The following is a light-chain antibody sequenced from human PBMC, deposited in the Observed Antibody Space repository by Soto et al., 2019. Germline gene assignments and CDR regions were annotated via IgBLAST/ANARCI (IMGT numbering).Light chain of an antibody. CDR3: SSYTSSATRV. V-gene: IGLV2-14*01. Sequence: QSVLTQPASVSGSPGQSITISCTGTSSDVGGYNYVSWYQQHPGKAPKLMIYEVSNRPSGVSNRFSGSKSGNTASLTISWLQAEDEADFYCSSYTSSATRVFGTGTKLTVL. J-gene: IGLJ1*01. CDR1: SSDVGGYNY. CDR2: EVS.